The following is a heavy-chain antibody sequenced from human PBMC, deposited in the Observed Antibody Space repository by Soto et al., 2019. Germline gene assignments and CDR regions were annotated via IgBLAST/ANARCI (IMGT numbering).Heavy chain of an antibody. CDR2: IYYSGST. Sequence: SETLSLTCTVSGGSISSGDYYWSWIRQPPGKGLEWIGYIYYSGSTYYNPSLKSRVTISVDTSKNQFSLKLSSVTAADTAVYYCASVRGYCSSTSCFWFDPWGQGTLVTVSS. V-gene: IGHV4-30-4*01. CDR1: GGSISSGDYY. D-gene: IGHD2-2*01. CDR3: ASVRGYCSSTSCFWFDP. J-gene: IGHJ5*02.